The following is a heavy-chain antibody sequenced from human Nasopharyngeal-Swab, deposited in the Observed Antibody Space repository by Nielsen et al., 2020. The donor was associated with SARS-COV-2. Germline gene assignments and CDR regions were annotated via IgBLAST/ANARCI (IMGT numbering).Heavy chain of an antibody. D-gene: IGHD3-3*01. J-gene: IGHJ6*02. CDR2: INTNTGNP. V-gene: IGHV7-4-1*01. Sequence: WVRQAPGQGLEWMGWINTNTGNPTYAQGFTGRFVFSLDTSVSTAYLQIGSLKAEDTAVYYCARDLYSGTKPRFWSGYYGYYYGMDVWGQGTTVTVSS. CDR3: ARDLYSGTKPRFWSGYYGYYYGMDV.